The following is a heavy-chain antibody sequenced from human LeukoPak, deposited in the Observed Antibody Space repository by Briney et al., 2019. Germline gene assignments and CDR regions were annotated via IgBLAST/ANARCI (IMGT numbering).Heavy chain of an antibody. V-gene: IGHV1-2*02. D-gene: IGHD6-19*01. CDR1: GYTFSGYY. CDR2: VNPNSGGT. CDR3: ARDRGIAVAGMNAFDT. Sequence: GASVKVSCKASGYTFSGYYIHWVRQAPGQGLEWMGWVNPNSGGTNYAQKLQGRVTMTTDTSTSTAYMELRSLRSDDTAVYYCARDRGIAVAGMNAFDTWGQGTMVTVSS. J-gene: IGHJ3*02.